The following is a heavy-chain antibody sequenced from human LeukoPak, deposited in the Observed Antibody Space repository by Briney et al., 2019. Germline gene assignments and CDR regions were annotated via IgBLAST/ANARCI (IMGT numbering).Heavy chain of an antibody. CDR1: GFTFSSYG. D-gene: IGHD3-10*01. Sequence: HPGGSLRLSCSASGFTFSSYGMHWVRQAPGKGLEWVAVISYDGSNKYYADSVKGRFTISRDNSKNTLYLQMNSLRAEDTAVYYCAKARLLWFGELLYKVPYVPYNWFDPWGQGTLVTVSS. V-gene: IGHV3-30*18. CDR3: AKARLLWFGELLYKVPYVPYNWFDP. CDR2: ISYDGSNK. J-gene: IGHJ5*02.